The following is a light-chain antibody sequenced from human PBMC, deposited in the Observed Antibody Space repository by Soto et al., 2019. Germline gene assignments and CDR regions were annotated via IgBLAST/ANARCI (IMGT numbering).Light chain of an antibody. CDR1: QSVRKS. J-gene: IGKJ1*01. Sequence: DIQMTQSPSTLSASVGDRVTLSCRASQSVRKSLSWYQQKPGRTPKLLISGASSVQSGVPSRFSASGSETEFTLTISTLQHDDFATYYCHQYYSHSPSTFDQGTRVEI. CDR3: HQYYSHSPST. V-gene: IGKV1-5*01. CDR2: GAS.